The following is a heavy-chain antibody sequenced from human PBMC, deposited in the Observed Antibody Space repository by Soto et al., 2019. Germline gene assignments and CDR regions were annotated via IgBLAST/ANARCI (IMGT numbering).Heavy chain of an antibody. V-gene: IGHV3-23*01. CDR2: INKSGGST. Sequence: EVQLLESGGGLVQPGGSLRLSCAASGFTFSSFAMSWVRQAPGKGLEWVSTINKSGGSTYYADSVKGRFTISRDNSKNMLLLQINGLRAEETAVYYCAKDPPTSGTTFDYWGRGTLVTVSS. D-gene: IGHD1-1*01. CDR3: AKDPPTSGTTFDY. J-gene: IGHJ4*02. CDR1: GFTFSSFA.